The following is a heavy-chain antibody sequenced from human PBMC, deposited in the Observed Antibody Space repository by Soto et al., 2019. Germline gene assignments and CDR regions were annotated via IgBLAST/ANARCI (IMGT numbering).Heavy chain of an antibody. D-gene: IGHD4-17*01. J-gene: IGHJ6*02. V-gene: IGHV1-2*04. Sequence: GASVKVSCKASGYTFAGYYMHWVRQAPGQGLEWMGWSNPNSGGTNYAQKFQGWVTMTRDTSISTAYMELSRLRSDDTAVYYCTTSEHGEDYYYYGMDVWGQGTTVTVSS. CDR3: TTSEHGEDYYYYGMDV. CDR2: SNPNSGGT. CDR1: GYTFAGYY.